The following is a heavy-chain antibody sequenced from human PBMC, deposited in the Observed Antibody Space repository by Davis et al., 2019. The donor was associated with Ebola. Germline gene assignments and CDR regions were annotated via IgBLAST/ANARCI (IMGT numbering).Heavy chain of an antibody. V-gene: IGHV4-4*07. CDR1: GGSISSYY. CDR2: IYTSGST. J-gene: IGHJ5*02. Sequence: PSETLSLTCTVSGGSISSYYWSWIRQPAGKGLEWIGRIYTSGSTNYNPSLKSRVTMSVDTSKNQFSLKLSSVTAADTAVYYCARGLGITIFASGGNWFDPWGQGTLVTVSS. D-gene: IGHD3-3*01. CDR3: ARGLGITIFASGGNWFDP.